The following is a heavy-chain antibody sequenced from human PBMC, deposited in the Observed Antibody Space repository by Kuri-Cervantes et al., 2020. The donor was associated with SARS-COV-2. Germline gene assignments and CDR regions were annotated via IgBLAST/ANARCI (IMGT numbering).Heavy chain of an antibody. CDR1: GFTFSAYA. J-gene: IGHJ4*02. D-gene: IGHD2-15*01. Sequence: LSLTCAASGFTFSAYAMSWVRQAPGKGLEWVSSISDTGGRTDYADSVKGRFTISRDNSKNTLYPQVSSLRAEDSAVYYCAKSVGGGNSGRGRGHYFDYWGQGTLVTVYS. CDR3: AKSVGGGNSGRGRGHYFDY. V-gene: IGHV3-23*01. CDR2: ISDTGGRT.